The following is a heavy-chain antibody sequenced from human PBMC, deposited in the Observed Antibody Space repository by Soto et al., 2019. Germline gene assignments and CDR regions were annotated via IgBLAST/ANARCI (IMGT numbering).Heavy chain of an antibody. CDR3: ARHTMTAVTTFDH. D-gene: IGHD4-17*01. CDR2: IYYSGSP. V-gene: IGHV4-39*01. Sequence: QLQLQESGPGLVKPSETLSLTCTVSGASISTLTYNWGWIRQPPGKGLEWIGNIYYSGSPYYNPSLKSRVTISVYTSKNQFSLRLRSVTAADTALYFCARHTMTAVTTFDHWGQGTLVTVSS. J-gene: IGHJ4*02. CDR1: GASISTLTYN.